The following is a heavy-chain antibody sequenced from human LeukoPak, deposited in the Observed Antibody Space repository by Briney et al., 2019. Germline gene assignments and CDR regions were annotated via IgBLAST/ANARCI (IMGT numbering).Heavy chain of an antibody. V-gene: IGHV3-23*01. D-gene: IGHD4-23*01. CDR3: ARAVDYGGNLDY. CDR2: ISGSGGST. J-gene: IGHJ4*02. CDR1: GFTFSSYA. Sequence: GGSLRLSCAASGFTFSSYAMSWVRQAPGKGLEWVSAISGSGGSTDYADSVKGRFTISRDNSKNTLYLQMNSLRAEDTAVYYCARAVDYGGNLDYWGQGTLVTVSS.